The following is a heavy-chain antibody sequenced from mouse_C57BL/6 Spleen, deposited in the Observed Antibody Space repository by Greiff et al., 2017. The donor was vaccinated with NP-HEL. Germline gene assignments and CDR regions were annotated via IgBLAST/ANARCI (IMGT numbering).Heavy chain of an antibody. CDR3: TGLDDYDRGFAY. Sequence: EVKLVESGGGLVQPGGSMKLSCVASGFTFSNYWMNWVRQSPEKGLEWVAQIRLKSDNYATHYAESVKGRFTISRDDSKSSVYLQMNNLRAEDTGIYYCTGLDDYDRGFAYWGQGTLVTVSA. CDR1: GFTFSNYW. CDR2: IRLKSDNYAT. D-gene: IGHD2-4*01. J-gene: IGHJ3*01. V-gene: IGHV6-3*01.